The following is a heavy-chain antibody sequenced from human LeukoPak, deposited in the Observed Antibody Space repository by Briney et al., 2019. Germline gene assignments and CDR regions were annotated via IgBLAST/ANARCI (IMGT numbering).Heavy chain of an antibody. V-gene: IGHV3-9*03. J-gene: IGHJ4*02. CDR2: GRWNSGSI. CDR3: AKSHSGYSSGWPPGAFDY. D-gene: IGHD6-19*01. CDR1: GFTFGDDA. Sequence: GGSLRLSCAASGFTFGDDALHWGRQAPGDGLGLDSGGRWNSGSIGYADSVTGRFTISRDNAKNSLYLQMNSLRAEDMALYYCAKSHSGYSSGWPPGAFDYWGQGTLVTVSS.